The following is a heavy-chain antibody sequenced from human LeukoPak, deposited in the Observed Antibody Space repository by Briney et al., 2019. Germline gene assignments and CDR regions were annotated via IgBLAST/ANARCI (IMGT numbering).Heavy chain of an antibody. Sequence: ASVKVSCKASGYTFTSYGISWVRQAPGQGLEWMGWISAYNGNTNYAQKLQGRVTMTTDTSTSTAYMELRSLRPDDTAVYYCARDLSGNYDFWSGYVYYYYMDVWGKGTTVTVSS. J-gene: IGHJ6*03. CDR2: ISAYNGNT. D-gene: IGHD3-3*01. V-gene: IGHV1-18*01. CDR3: ARDLSGNYDFWSGYVYYYYMDV. CDR1: GYTFTSYG.